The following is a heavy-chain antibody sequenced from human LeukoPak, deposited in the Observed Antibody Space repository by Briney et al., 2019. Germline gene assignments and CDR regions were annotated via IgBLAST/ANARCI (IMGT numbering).Heavy chain of an antibody. J-gene: IGHJ4*02. CDR3: AKERFGEAASDY. D-gene: IGHD3-10*01. V-gene: IGHV3-30*18. CDR2: ISYDGSNK. CDR1: GFTFSSYG. Sequence: PGGSLRLSCAASGFTFSSYGMHWVGQAPGKGLEWVAVISYDGSNKYYADSVKGRFTISRDNSKNTLYLRMNSLRAEDTAVYYCAKERFGEAASDYWGQGTLVTVSS.